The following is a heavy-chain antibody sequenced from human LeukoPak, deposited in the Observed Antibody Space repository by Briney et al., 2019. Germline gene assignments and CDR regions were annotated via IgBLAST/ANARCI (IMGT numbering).Heavy chain of an antibody. CDR3: ARNLMGLVGPLEY. D-gene: IGHD3/OR15-3a*01. J-gene: IGHJ4*02. Sequence: PSETLSLTCAVSGGSISSSNWWSWVRPPPGKGLEWIGEIYHTGSTNYNPSLKSRVTISVDKSKNQFPLKLSSVTAADTAVYYCARNLMGLVGPLEYWGQGTLVTVSS. V-gene: IGHV4-4*02. CDR1: GGSISSSNW. CDR2: IYHTGST.